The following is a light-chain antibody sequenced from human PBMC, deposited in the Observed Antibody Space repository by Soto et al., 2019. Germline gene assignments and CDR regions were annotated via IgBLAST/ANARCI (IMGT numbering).Light chain of an antibody. Sequence: QSALTQPASVSGSPGQSITISCTGTSSDVGGYNFVSWYRQHPGKAPKLKIFEISNRPSEVSNRFSGSKSGNTASLTISGLQADDEADYYCSSYTTSSTSVFGTGTKLTVL. J-gene: IGLJ1*01. V-gene: IGLV2-14*01. CDR2: EIS. CDR1: SSDVGGYNF. CDR3: SSYTTSSTSV.